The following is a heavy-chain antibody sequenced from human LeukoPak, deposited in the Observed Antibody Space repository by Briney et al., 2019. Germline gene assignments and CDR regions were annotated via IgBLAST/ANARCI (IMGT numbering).Heavy chain of an antibody. J-gene: IGHJ4*02. Sequence: PGGSLRLSCTVSGFTVSSNSMSWVRQAPGKGLEWVSFIYSDNTHYSDSVKGRFTISRDNAKNSLYLQMNSLSAEDTAVYYCARRGGGVAGTFDYWGQGTLVTVSS. CDR1: GFTVSSNS. V-gene: IGHV3-53*01. CDR3: ARRGGGVAGTFDY. CDR2: IYSDNT. D-gene: IGHD6-19*01.